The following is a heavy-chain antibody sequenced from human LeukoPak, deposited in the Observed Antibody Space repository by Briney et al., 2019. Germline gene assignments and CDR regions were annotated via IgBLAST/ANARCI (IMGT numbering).Heavy chain of an antibody. D-gene: IGHD3/OR15-3a*01. CDR3: ARGGLDHAFDL. J-gene: IGHJ3*01. CDR2: ISNDGSAT. Sequence: SGGSLRLSCAASRFTLSTYWMYWVRQGPGKGLEYVSRISNDGSATTYADSVKGRFSISRDNAKSTVYLQMNSLRPEDTAMFYCARGGLDHAFDLWGQGTMVSVSS. V-gene: IGHV3-74*01. CDR1: RFTLSTYW.